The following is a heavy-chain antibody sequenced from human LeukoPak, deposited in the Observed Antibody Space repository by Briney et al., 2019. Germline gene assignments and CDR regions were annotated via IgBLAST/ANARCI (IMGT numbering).Heavy chain of an antibody. D-gene: IGHD1-1*01. CDR2: INTDT. CDR3: AIAQSWDELFDS. V-gene: IGHV3-53*01. CDR1: GIAVTGNY. Sequence: GGSLTLSCAASGIAVTGNYMSWVRQPRGKGLEWVSFINTDTFYADSVRGRFTISRDSSKNTLFLQMNSLRDEDSAVYYCAIAQSWDELFDSWGQGTLVTVSS. J-gene: IGHJ4*02.